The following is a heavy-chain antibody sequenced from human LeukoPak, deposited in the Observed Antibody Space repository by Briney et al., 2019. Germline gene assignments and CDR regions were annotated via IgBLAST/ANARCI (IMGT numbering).Heavy chain of an antibody. CDR3: ARAGPHSSGWYYYYGMDV. D-gene: IGHD6-19*01. V-gene: IGHV4-59*01. Sequence: SETLSLTCTVSGGSISSYYWSWIRQPPGKGLEWIGYIYYSGSTNYNPSLKSRVTISVDTFKNQFSLKLSSVTAADTAVYYCARAGPHSSGWYYYYGMDVWGQGTTVTVSS. CDR2: IYYSGST. J-gene: IGHJ6*02. CDR1: GGSISSYY.